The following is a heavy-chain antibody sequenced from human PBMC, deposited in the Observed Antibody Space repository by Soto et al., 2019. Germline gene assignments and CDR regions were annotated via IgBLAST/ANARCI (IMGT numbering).Heavy chain of an antibody. CDR2: ISYDGSNK. CDR3: AREGTVTPRRGGMDV. D-gene: IGHD4-17*01. V-gene: IGHV3-30-3*01. J-gene: IGHJ6*02. CDR1: GFTFSSYA. Sequence: QVQLVESGGGVVQPGRSLRLSCAASGFTFSSYAMHWVRQAPGKGLEWVAVISYDGSNKYYADSVKGRFTISRDNSKNTLYLQMNSLRAEDTAVYYCAREGTVTPRRGGMDVWGQGTTVTVSS.